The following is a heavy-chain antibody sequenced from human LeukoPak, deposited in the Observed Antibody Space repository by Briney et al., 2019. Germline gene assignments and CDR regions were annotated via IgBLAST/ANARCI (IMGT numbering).Heavy chain of an antibody. CDR1: GFTFSDYE. CDR3: GRVALDTSMIHY. CDR2: ISSSGNTI. Sequence: GGSLRLSCAASGFTFSDYEMNWVRQAPGKGLEWVSYISSSGNTIFCADSVKGRFTISRDDAENSLYLQMNSLRVEDTAVYYCGRVALDTSMIHYWGQGTLVTVSS. J-gene: IGHJ4*02. D-gene: IGHD5-18*01. V-gene: IGHV3-48*03.